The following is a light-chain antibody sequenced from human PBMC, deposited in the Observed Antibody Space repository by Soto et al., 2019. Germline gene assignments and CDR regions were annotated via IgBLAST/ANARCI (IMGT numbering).Light chain of an antibody. CDR2: GAS. Sequence: EIELTQSPGTLSLSPGESATLSCRVSQTTSPKYVAWYQQRRGLAPRLLVYGASKRAAGIPDRFRGSGSGSEFSLPISGLEPEDFAVYFCQHFGSSPPVIFGQGTRLDVK. CDR3: QHFGSSPPVI. J-gene: IGKJ5*01. CDR1: QTTSPKY. V-gene: IGKV3-20*01.